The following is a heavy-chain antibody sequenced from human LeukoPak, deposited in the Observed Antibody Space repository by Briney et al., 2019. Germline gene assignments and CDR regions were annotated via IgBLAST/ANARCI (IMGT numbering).Heavy chain of an antibody. J-gene: IGHJ4*02. Sequence: PGGSLRLSCAASGFTFTNAWMSWVRQAPGKGLEWVGRIKSKTDGGTIDYAAPVKGRFTVSRDDSKNTLYLQMNSLKTEDTAVYYCTNGTRNAPRGWWGQGTLVTFSS. D-gene: IGHD6-19*01. CDR1: GFTFTNAW. CDR2: IKSKTDGGTI. CDR3: TNGTRNAPRGW. V-gene: IGHV3-15*01.